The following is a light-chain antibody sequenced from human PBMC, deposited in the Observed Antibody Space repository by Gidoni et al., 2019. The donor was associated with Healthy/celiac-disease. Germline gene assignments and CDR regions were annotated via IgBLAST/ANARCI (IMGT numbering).Light chain of an antibody. J-gene: IGLJ3*02. CDR1: SSNIGSNT. V-gene: IGLV1-44*01. CDR3: AAWADSLTGWV. Sequence: QTVLTQPPSASGSPGQRVTISCSGSSSNIGSNTVNWYQQLPGTAPKLLIYSNNHRPSGVPDRFSGSKSGTSASLAISGLQSEDEADYYCAAWADSLTGWVFGGGTKLTVL. CDR2: SNN.